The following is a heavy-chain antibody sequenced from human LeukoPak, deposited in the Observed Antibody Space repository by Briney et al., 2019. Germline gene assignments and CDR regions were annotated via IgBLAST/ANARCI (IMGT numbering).Heavy chain of an antibody. J-gene: IGHJ4*02. V-gene: IGHV1-18*01. Sequence: GASVKVSCKASGYTFTSYGISWVRQAPGQGLEWMGWISAYNGNTNYAQKLQGRVTMTTDTSTSTAYMELSSLRSEDTAVYYCARDRDSGSTSYPPYFDYWGQGTLVTVSS. CDR3: ARDRDSGSTSYPPYFDY. CDR1: GYTFTSYG. CDR2: ISAYNGNT. D-gene: IGHD1-26*01.